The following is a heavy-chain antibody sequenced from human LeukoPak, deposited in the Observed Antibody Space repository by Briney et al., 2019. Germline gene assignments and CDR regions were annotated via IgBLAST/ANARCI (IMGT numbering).Heavy chain of an antibody. D-gene: IGHD3-9*01. CDR3: ARGSSDYDILTGFDY. Sequence: GGSLRLSCAASGFTFSSYAMHWVRQAPGKGLEYVSAISSKGTSTYYANSVKGRFTISRDNSKNTLYLQMGSLRAEDMAVYYCARGSSDYDILTGFDYWGQGTLVTVSS. CDR2: ISSKGTST. J-gene: IGHJ4*02. V-gene: IGHV3-64*01. CDR1: GFTFSSYA.